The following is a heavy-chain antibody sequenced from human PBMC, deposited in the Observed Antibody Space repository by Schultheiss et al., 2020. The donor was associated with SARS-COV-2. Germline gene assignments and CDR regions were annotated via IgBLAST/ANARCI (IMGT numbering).Heavy chain of an antibody. Sequence: SETLSLTCTVSGGSISSGGYYWSWIRQHPGKGLEWIGYIYYSGSTYYNPSLKSRVTISVDTSKSQLSLKLSSVTAADTAVYYCARSSKLSGGAFDIWGQGTMVTVSS. CDR3: ARSSKLSGGAFDI. D-gene: IGHD1-26*01. J-gene: IGHJ3*02. CDR2: IYYSGST. V-gene: IGHV4-31*03. CDR1: GGSISSGGYY.